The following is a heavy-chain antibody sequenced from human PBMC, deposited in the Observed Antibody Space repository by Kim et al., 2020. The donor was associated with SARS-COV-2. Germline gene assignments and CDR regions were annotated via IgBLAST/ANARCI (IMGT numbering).Heavy chain of an antibody. J-gene: IGHJ6*02. D-gene: IGHD1-26*01. CDR2: IYPGDSDT. V-gene: IGHV5-51*01. Sequence: GESLKISCKGSGYSFTSYWIGWVRQMPGKGLEWMGIIYPGDSDTRYSPSFQGQVTISADKSISTAYLQWSSLKASDTAIYYCARGHKGVQVGLKDYYGMDVWGQGTTVTVSS. CDR3: ARGHKGVQVGLKDYYGMDV. CDR1: GYSFTSYW.